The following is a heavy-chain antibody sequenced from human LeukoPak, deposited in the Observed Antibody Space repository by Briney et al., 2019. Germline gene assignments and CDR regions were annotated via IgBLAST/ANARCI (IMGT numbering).Heavy chain of an antibody. CDR3: ARGSYYYDSSGYYHGDY. Sequence: SVEVSCKASGGTFSSYAISWVRQASGQGLEWMGGIIPIFGTANYAQKFQGGVTITADKSTSTAYMELSSLRSEDTAVYYCARGSYYYDSSGYYHGDYWGQGTLVTVSS. CDR1: GGTFSSYA. D-gene: IGHD3-22*01. CDR2: IIPIFGTA. J-gene: IGHJ4*02. V-gene: IGHV1-69*06.